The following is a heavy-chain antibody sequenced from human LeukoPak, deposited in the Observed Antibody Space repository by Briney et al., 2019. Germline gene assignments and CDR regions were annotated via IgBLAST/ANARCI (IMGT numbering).Heavy chain of an antibody. CDR3: AKGSSSWTIDY. Sequence: PGGSLRLSCAASGFTFSSYWTHWVRQAPGKGLVWVSRINSDGSSTSYADSVKGRFTISRDNAKNTLYLQMNSLRAEDTAVYYCAKGSSSWTIDYWGQGTLVTVSS. D-gene: IGHD6-13*01. CDR1: GFTFSSYW. J-gene: IGHJ4*02. V-gene: IGHV3-74*01. CDR2: INSDGSST.